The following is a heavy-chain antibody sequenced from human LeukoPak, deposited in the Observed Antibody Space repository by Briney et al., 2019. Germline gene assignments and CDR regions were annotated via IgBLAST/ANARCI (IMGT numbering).Heavy chain of an antibody. CDR3: ARNNPVTHLDFDY. D-gene: IGHD1/OR15-1a*01. CDR2: IYYSGST. V-gene: IGHV4-59*01. Sequence: SETLSLTCTVSGGSISSYYWSWIRQPPGKGLEWIGYIYYSGSTNYNPSLKSRVTISVDTSKNQFSLRLSSVTAADTAVYYCARNNPVTHLDFDYWGQGTLVTVSS. J-gene: IGHJ4*02. CDR1: GGSISSYY.